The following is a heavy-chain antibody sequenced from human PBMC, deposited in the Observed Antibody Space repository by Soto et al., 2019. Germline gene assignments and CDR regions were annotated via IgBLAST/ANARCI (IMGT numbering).Heavy chain of an antibody. Sequence: SLTCTVSGGSISSGDYYWSWIRQPPGKGLEWIGYIYYSGSTYYNPSLKSRVTISVDTSKNQFSLKLSSVTAADTAVYYCASGALSYYYGSGSYYRYWGQGTLVTVSS. V-gene: IGHV4-30-4*01. D-gene: IGHD3-10*01. CDR1: GGSISSGDYY. CDR3: ASGALSYYYGSGSYYRY. J-gene: IGHJ4*02. CDR2: IYYSGST.